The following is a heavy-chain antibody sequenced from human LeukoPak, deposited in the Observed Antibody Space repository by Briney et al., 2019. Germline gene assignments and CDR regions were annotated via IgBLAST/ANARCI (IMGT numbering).Heavy chain of an antibody. CDR2: INHSGST. CDR3: ARAYNRYCSSTSCYRFDP. D-gene: IGHD2-2*01. V-gene: IGHV4-34*01. CDR1: GGSFSGYY. J-gene: IGHJ5*02. Sequence: SETLSLTCAVYGGSFSGYYWSWIRQPPGKGLEWIGEINHSGSTNYNPSLKSRVTISVDTSKNQFSLKPSSVTAADTAVYYCARAYNRYCSSTSCYRFDPWGQGTLVTVSS.